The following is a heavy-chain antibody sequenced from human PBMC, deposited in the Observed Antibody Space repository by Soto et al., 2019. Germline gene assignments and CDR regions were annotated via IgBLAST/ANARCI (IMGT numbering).Heavy chain of an antibody. CDR2: IYWDDDK. CDR1: GFSLSTSGVG. V-gene: IGHV2-5*02. J-gene: IGHJ3*02. Sequence: QITLKESGPTLVKPTQTLTLTCTFSGFSLSTSGVGVGWIRQPPGKALEWLALIYWDDDKRYSPSLKSRLTITKDTSKNQMVLTMTNMDPVDTATYYCAHRPTVTTSGGAFDIWGQGTMVTVSS. CDR3: AHRPTVTTSGGAFDI. D-gene: IGHD4-17*01.